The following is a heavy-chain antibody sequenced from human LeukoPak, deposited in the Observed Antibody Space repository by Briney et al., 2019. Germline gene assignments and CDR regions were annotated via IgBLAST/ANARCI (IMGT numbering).Heavy chain of an antibody. V-gene: IGHV3-23*01. CDR1: GFTFNNYA. Sequence: PGGSLRLSCAASGFTFNNYAMNWLRQAPVKGLEWVSGISASGGSTYYADSVKGRFTISRDNSKNTLYLQMNSLRAEDTAVYYCAKVGFLDRHYYFDYWGQGTLVTVSS. CDR2: ISASGGST. J-gene: IGHJ4*02. D-gene: IGHD2/OR15-2a*01. CDR3: AKVGFLDRHYYFDY.